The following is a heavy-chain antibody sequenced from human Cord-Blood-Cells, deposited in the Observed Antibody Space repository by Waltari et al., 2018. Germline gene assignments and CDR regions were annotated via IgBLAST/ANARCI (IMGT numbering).Heavy chain of an antibody. D-gene: IGHD2-2*01. CDR2: IYYSGST. V-gene: IGHV4-39*01. CDR3: ARPYCSSTSCYDAFDI. Sequence: QLQLQESGPGLVKPSETLFLTCTVSGGSISSSSYYWGWISQPPGKGLGWIGSIYYSGSTYYNPSLKSRVTISVDTSKNQFSLKLSSVTAADTAVYYCARPYCSSTSCYDAFDIWGQGTMVTVSS. CDR1: GGSISSSSYY. J-gene: IGHJ3*02.